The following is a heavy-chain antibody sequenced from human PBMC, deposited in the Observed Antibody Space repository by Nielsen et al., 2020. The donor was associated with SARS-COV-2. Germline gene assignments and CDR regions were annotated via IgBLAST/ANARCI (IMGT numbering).Heavy chain of an antibody. CDR2: IIPIFGTA. D-gene: IGHD6-19*01. CDR1: GYTFTSNG. J-gene: IGHJ4*02. V-gene: IGHV1-69*13. Sequence: SVKVSCKASGYTFTSNGITWVRQAPGQGLEWMGGIIPIFGTANYAQKFQGRVTITADESTSTAYMELSSLRSEDTAVYYCARDHSSGWYYFDYWGQGTLVTVPQ. CDR3: ARDHSSGWYYFDY.